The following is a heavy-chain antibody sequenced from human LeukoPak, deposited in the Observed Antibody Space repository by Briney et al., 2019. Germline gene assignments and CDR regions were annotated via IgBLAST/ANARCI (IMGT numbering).Heavy chain of an antibody. CDR1: VGSISSGSYY. D-gene: IGHD2-2*01. Sequence: SETLSLTCTVSVGSISSGSYYWSWIRQPAGKGLEWIGRIYTSGSTNYNPSLKSRVTISVDTSKNQFSLKLSSVTAADTAVYYCARGGYCSSTSCYSSRSGFDYWGQGTLVTVSS. J-gene: IGHJ4*02. V-gene: IGHV4-61*02. CDR3: ARGGYCSSTSCYSSRSGFDY. CDR2: IYTSGST.